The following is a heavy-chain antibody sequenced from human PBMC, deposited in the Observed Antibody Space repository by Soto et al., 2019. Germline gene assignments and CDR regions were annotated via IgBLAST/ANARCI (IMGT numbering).Heavy chain of an antibody. V-gene: IGHV1-18*01. J-gene: IGHJ6*02. CDR2: ISAYNGNT. CDR3: ARGVEAAAATWGYYYYYYGMDV. CDR1: GYTFTSYG. D-gene: IGHD6-13*01. Sequence: ASVKVSCKASGYTFTSYGISWVRQAPGQGLEWMGWISAYNGNTNYAQKLQGRVTMTTDTSTSTAYMELRSLRSDDTAVYYCARGVEAAAATWGYYYYYYGMDVWGQGTTVTVSS.